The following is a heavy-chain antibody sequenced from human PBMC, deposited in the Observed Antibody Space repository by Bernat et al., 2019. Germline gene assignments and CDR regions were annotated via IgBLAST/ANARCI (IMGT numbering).Heavy chain of an antibody. CDR1: GFTFNTYV. CDR3: ARARQSSCNSFDL. Sequence: EVQMLESGGGLIQPWGTLRLSCVASGFTFNTYVLNWVRQAPGKGLEWVSAISSGGSTTYYADTVKGGFTISRDNPKNTLYLQTDIPRTKDTAVYYFARARQSSCNSFDLWGQGTLVTVSA. J-gene: IGHJ4*02. CDR2: ISSGGSTT. V-gene: IGHV3-23*01.